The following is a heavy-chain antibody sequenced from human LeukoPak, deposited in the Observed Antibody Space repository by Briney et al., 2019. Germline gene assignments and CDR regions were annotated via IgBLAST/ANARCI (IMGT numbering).Heavy chain of an antibody. CDR1: GGSISSSSYY. V-gene: IGHV4-39*01. D-gene: IGHD3-3*01. Sequence: SETLSLTCTVSGGSISSSSYYWGWIRQPPGKGLEWIGSIYYSGSTYYNPSLKSRVTISVDTSKNQFSLKLSSVTAADTAVYYCASTLVGAYDFWSGYRNWFDPWGQGTLVTVSS. J-gene: IGHJ5*02. CDR3: ASTLVGAYDFWSGYRNWFDP. CDR2: IYYSGST.